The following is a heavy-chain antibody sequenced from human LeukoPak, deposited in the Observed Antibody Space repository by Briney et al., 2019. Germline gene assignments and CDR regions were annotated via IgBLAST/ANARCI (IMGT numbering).Heavy chain of an antibody. Sequence: SVKVSCKASGGTFSSYAISWVRQAPGQGLEWMGGIIPIFGTANYAQKFQGRVTITADRSTSTAYMELSSLRSEDTAVYYCARAESDQYYFDYWGQGTLVTVSS. J-gene: IGHJ4*02. CDR2: IIPIFGTA. D-gene: IGHD2-2*01. CDR3: ARAESDQYYFDY. CDR1: GGTFSSYA. V-gene: IGHV1-69*06.